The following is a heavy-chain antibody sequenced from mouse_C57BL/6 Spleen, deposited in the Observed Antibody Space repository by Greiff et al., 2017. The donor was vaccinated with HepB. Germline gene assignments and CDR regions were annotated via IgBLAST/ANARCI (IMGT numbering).Heavy chain of an antibody. J-gene: IGHJ1*03. D-gene: IGHD2-4*01. CDR1: GYTFTDYY. V-gene: IGHV1-76*01. CDR3: ARGEIYYDYDGYWYFDV. CDR2: IYPGSGNT. Sequence: QVQLQESGAELVRPGASVKLSCKASGYTFTDYYINWVKQRPGQGLEWIARIYPGSGNTYYNEKFKGKATLTAEKSSSTAYMQLSSLTSEDSAVYFCARGEIYYDYDGYWYFDVWGTGTTVTVSS.